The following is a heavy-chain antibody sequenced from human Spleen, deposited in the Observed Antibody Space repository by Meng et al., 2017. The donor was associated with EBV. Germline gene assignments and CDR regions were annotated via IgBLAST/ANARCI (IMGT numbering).Heavy chain of an antibody. V-gene: IGHV4-4*02. CDR1: GGSTTETNW. D-gene: IGHD3-10*01. J-gene: IGHJ4*02. Sequence: QGQLQESGPGLVKSSGTLSLTCTVSGGSTTETNWWVWVRQSPGKGLEWIGEIYHSGSSKYNPSFNSRVTTSVDKSKNQFSLKVTSVTAADTAMYYCARVELGSAYYFDYWGQGTLVTVSS. CDR3: ARVELGSAYYFDY. CDR2: IYHSGSS.